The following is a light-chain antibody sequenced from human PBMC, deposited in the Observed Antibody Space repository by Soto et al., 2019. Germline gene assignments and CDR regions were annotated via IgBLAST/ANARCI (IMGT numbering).Light chain of an antibody. V-gene: IGKV1-39*01. CDR2: AAS. CDR1: QSINIY. CDR3: QQSYSAPT. Sequence: DIQMTQSPSSLSASVGDRVTITCRASQSINIYLSWYQQNAGKAPKLLIYAASTLQSGVPSRFSGSGSGTDFSLTISRLQPEDFATYYCQQSYSAPTFGQGTKVEIK. J-gene: IGKJ1*01.